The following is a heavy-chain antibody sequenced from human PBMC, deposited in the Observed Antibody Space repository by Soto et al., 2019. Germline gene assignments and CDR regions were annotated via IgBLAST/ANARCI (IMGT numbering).Heavy chain of an antibody. J-gene: IGHJ6*02. V-gene: IGHV3-23*01. CDR3: AKTPELGSYYYYYGMDV. Sequence: GSLRLSCAASGFTFSSYAMSWVRQAPGKGLEWVSAISGSGGSTYYADSVKGRFTISRDNSKNTLYLQMNSLRAEDTAVYYCAKTPELGSYYYYYGMDVWGQGTTVTVSS. D-gene: IGHD7-27*01. CDR2: ISGSGGST. CDR1: GFTFSSYA.